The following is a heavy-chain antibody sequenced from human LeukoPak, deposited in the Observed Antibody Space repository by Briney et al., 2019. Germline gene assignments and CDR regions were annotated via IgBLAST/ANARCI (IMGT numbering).Heavy chain of an antibody. D-gene: IGHD2-15*01. CDR1: GFTFSSYA. Sequence: GGSLRLSCAGSGFTFSSYAMSWARQAPGKGLEWVSTIIGSGVTTYYADSVKGRFTISRDNSKNTLYLQMNSLRAEDTAVYYYASSVDDYGDYWGQGTLVTVSS. J-gene: IGHJ4*02. CDR3: ASSVDDYGDY. V-gene: IGHV3-23*01. CDR2: IIGSGVTT.